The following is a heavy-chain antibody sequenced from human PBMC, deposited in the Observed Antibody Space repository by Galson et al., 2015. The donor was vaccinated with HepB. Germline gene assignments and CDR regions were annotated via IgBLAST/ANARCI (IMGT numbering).Heavy chain of an antibody. Sequence: SLRLSCAASGFTFSSYSMNWVRQAPGKGLEWVSYISSSSSTIYYADSVKGRFTISRDNAKNSLYLQMNSLRDEDTAVYYCARDGPVYDFWGGYGPGGMDVWGQGTTVTVSS. CDR1: GFTFSSYS. CDR3: ARDGPVYDFWGGYGPGGMDV. J-gene: IGHJ6*02. CDR2: ISSSSSTI. V-gene: IGHV3-48*02. D-gene: IGHD3-3*01.